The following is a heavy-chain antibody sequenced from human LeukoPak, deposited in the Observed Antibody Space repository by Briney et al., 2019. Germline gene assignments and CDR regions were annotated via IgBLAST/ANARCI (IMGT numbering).Heavy chain of an antibody. J-gene: IGHJ4*02. Sequence: PGGSLRLSCAASGFTFSDYWMTWVRQAPAKELEWVANIHRDGSDKYYVDSVKGRCPITRDNAQNPLYLQMNSYGGGGKAVYFCAKNRTAHDYWGQGTLVTVSS. V-gene: IGHV3-7*02. D-gene: IGHD5-18*01. CDR2: IHRDGSDK. CDR1: GFTFSDYW. CDR3: AKNRTAHDY.